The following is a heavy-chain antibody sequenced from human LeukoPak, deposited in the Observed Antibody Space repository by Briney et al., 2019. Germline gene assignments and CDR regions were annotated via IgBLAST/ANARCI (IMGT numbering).Heavy chain of an antibody. CDR3: ARGMGYYYDSSGPVDY. V-gene: IGHV1-3*01. CDR1: GYTFTSYA. D-gene: IGHD3-22*01. J-gene: IGHJ4*02. Sequence: ASVKVSCTASGYTFTSYAMHWVRQAPGQRLEWMGWINAGNGNTKYSQKFQGRVTITRDTSASTAYMELSSLRSEDTAVYYCARGMGYYYDSSGPVDYWGQGTLVTVSS. CDR2: INAGNGNT.